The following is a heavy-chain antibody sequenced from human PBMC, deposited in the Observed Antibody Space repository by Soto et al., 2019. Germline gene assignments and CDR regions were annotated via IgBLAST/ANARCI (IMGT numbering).Heavy chain of an antibody. Sequence: SETLSLTCRVSGSSIGSSSYNFGWNHPPPGKGLEWIGSLYYTGTTYYNSSLKSRVNISADTSQNQFSLRLSSVTASDTSVYDWGANCSTTYCQDLVDPWGQGSQVTVSS. CDR3: GANCSTTYCQDLVDP. CDR2: LYYTGTT. D-gene: IGHD2-2*01. CDR1: GSSIGSSSYN. V-gene: IGHV4-39*01. J-gene: IGHJ5*02.